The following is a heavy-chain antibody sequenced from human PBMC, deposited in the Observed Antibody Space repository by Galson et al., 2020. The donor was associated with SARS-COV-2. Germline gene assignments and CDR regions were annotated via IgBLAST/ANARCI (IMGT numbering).Heavy chain of an antibody. CDR2: MYYSGST. V-gene: IGHV4-39*01. CDR3: AKQKGGQYYDTSGSYYFDY. J-gene: IGHJ4*02. D-gene: IGHD3-22*01. CDR1: GASISSNNYY. Sequence: SQTLSLTCSVSGASISSNNYYWGWIRQPPGKGLEWIGRMYYSGSTYYNPSLKSRVTISVDTSKNQFSLKLSSVTAADTAVYYCAKQKGGQYYDTSGSYYFDYWGQGTLVTVSS.